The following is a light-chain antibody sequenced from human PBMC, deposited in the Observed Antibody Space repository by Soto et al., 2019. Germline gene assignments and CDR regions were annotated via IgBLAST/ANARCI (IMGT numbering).Light chain of an antibody. CDR3: QAWDSSTSHVV. V-gene: IGLV3-1*01. CDR2: QDS. CDR1: KLGDKY. J-gene: IGLJ2*01. Sequence: SYELTQPPSVSVSPGQTASITCSGDKLGDKYACWYQQKPGQSPVLVIYQDSKRPSGIPERFSGSNSGNTATLTIRGTQAMDEADYYCQAWDSSTSHVVFGGGTQLTVL.